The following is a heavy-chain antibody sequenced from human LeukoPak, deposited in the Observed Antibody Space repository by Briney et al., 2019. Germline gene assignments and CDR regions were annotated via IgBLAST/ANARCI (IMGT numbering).Heavy chain of an antibody. Sequence: GGSLRLSCAASGFTFSSYGMHWVRQAPGKGLEWVAVIWYDGSNKYYADSVKGRFTISRDNSKNTLYLQMNSPRAEDTAVYYCARDRSSWYEGFDYWGQGTLVTVSS. CDR1: GFTFSSYG. J-gene: IGHJ4*02. CDR3: ARDRSSWYEGFDY. D-gene: IGHD6-13*01. CDR2: IWYDGSNK. V-gene: IGHV3-33*01.